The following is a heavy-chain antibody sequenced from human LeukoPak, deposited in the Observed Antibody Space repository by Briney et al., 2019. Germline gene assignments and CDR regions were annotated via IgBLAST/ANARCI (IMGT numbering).Heavy chain of an antibody. D-gene: IGHD3-9*01. CDR2: IYHSGST. Sequence: SETLSLTCTVSGYSISSGYYWGWIRQPPGKGLEWIGSIYHSGSTYYNPSLKSRVTISVDTSKNQFSLKLSSVTAADTAVYYCARQPYYDILTGYYPYYYYYYMDVWGKGTTVTVSS. V-gene: IGHV4-38-2*02. J-gene: IGHJ6*03. CDR3: ARQPYYDILTGYYPYYYYYYMDV. CDR1: GYSISSGYY.